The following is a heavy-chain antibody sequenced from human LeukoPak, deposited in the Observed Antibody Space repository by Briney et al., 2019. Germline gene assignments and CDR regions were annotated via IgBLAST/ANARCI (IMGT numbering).Heavy chain of an antibody. D-gene: IGHD6-6*01. CDR1: GYSFTDYY. CDR3: AREERGSTSSLDF. J-gene: IGHJ4*02. CDR2: INPSISGV. Sequence: ASVKVSCKASGYSFTDYYIHWVRQAPGQGLEWMGWINPSISGVNYAQRFQDRVIMTRDTSISTAHMEIISLKSDDTAVYYCAREERGSTSSLDFWGQGTLVTVSS. V-gene: IGHV1-2*02.